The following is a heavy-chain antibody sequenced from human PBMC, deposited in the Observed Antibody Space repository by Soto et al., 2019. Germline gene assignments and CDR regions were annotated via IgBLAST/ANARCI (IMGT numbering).Heavy chain of an antibody. D-gene: IGHD2-15*01. CDR1: GYTFSTYG. CDR3: AREYCSDTMWFDPVY. CDR2: ISGYNGNT. Sequence: ASVKVSCKASGYTFSTYGITWVRQAPGQGLEWMGWISGYNGNTKYAQKVQGRITVTTDTSTSTAYMELRSLRSDDTAVYYCAREYCSDTMWFDPVYWGQGTLVTVSS. J-gene: IGHJ4*02. V-gene: IGHV1-18*01.